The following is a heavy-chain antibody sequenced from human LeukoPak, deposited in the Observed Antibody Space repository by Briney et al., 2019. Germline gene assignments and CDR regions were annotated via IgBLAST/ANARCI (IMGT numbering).Heavy chain of an antibody. V-gene: IGHV4-34*01. CDR2: INHSGST. D-gene: IGHD3-22*01. CDR3: ARAQYYYDSSGAFDY. J-gene: IGHJ4*02. CDR1: GGSFSGYY. Sequence: PSETLSLTCAVYGGSFSGYYWSWIRQPPGKGLEWIGEINHSGSTNYNPSLKSRVTISVDTPKNQFSLKLSSVTAADTAVYYCARAQYYYDSSGAFDYWGQGTLVTVSS.